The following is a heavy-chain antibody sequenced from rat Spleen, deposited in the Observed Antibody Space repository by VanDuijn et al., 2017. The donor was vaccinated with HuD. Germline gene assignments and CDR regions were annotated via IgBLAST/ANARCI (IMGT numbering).Heavy chain of an antibody. CDR1: GFTFSDYY. CDR2: INYDGRST. J-gene: IGHJ2*01. Sequence: EVQLVESGGGLVQPGRSLKLSCAASGFTFSDYYLAWVRQAPPKGLEWVATINYDGRSTFYRDSVRDRFTISRDNGKNTLYLQIDSLKSEDTATEYCTTDTVDDVTYYPGGFDYWGQGVMVTVSS. CDR3: TTDTVDDVTYYPGGFDY. V-gene: IGHV5-20*01. D-gene: IGHD1-12*02.